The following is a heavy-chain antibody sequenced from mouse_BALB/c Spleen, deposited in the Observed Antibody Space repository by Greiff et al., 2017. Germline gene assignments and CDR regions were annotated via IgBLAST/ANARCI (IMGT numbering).Heavy chain of an antibody. CDR3: ARGSYGNYFDY. CDR2: IDTSDSYT. Sequence: QVQLQQPGAELVMPGASVKMSCKASGYTFTDYWMHWVKQRPGQGLEWIGAIDTSDSYTSYNQKFKGKATLTVDESSSTAYMQLSSLTSEDSAVYYCARGSYGNYFDYWGRGTTLTVSS. CDR1: GYTFTDYW. D-gene: IGHD2-1*01. V-gene: IGHV1-69*01. J-gene: IGHJ2*01.